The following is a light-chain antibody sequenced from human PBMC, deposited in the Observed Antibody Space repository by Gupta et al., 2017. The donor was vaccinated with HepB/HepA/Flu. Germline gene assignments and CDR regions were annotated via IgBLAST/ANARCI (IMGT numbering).Light chain of an antibody. CDR1: SSNIGADYN. CDR3: QSDDSSLSAWV. CDR2: GNN. J-gene: IGLJ3*02. V-gene: IGLV1-40*01. Sequence: SVLTPPPSVSGAPGQRVTISCTGSSSNIGADYNVHWYQHLPGTAPKLLIYGNNNRPSGVPDRFSGSKSGTSASLAITGLQAEDEADYYCQSDDSSLSAWVFGGGTKLTVL.